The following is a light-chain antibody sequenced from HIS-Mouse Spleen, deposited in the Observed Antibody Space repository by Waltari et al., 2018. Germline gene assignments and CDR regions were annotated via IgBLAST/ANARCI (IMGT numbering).Light chain of an antibody. J-gene: IGKJ1*01. V-gene: IGKV3-20*01. CDR3: QQYGSSPPWP. Sequence: EFGLTQSLGTLSLPPGEGAPLPSRASQSVSSSYLAWYQQKPGQAPRLLIYGASSRATGIPDRFSGSGSGTDFTLTISRLEPEDFAVYYCQQYGSSPPWPFGQGTKVEIK. CDR2: GAS. CDR1: QSVSSSY.